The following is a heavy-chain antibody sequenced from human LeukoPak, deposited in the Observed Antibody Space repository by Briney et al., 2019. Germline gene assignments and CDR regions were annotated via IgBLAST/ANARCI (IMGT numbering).Heavy chain of an antibody. D-gene: IGHD1-1*01. CDR3: ARDRGTNGINDRGYFDY. V-gene: IGHV3-7*01. J-gene: IGHJ4*02. CDR1: GFTFSSYW. Sequence: GGSLRLSCAASGFTFSSYWMSWVRQAPGKGLEWVANIKQDGSEKYYVDSVKGRFTISRDNSKNTLYLQMNSLRADDTAVYYCARDRGTNGINDRGYFDYWGQGTLVTVSS. CDR2: IKQDGSEK.